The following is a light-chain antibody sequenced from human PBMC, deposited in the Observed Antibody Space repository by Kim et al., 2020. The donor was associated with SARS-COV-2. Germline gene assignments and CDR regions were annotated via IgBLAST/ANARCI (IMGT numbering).Light chain of an antibody. Sequence: QTDTFTCRGNSNSVGNQGAAWLQQHQGHPPKLRFYRNNNRPSGISERLSVSRSGNTASLTITGLQPEDEADDYCLAWDSSLGAWVFGGGTKLTVL. V-gene: IGLV10-54*01. J-gene: IGLJ3*02. CDR2: RNN. CDR3: LAWDSSLGAWV. CDR1: SNSVGNQG.